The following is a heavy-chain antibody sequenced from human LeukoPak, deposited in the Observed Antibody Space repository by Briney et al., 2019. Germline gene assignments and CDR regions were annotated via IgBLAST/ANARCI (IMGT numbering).Heavy chain of an antibody. CDR2: FDVIDSET. CDR3: AAGRPYSLLDY. D-gene: IGHD5-18*01. CDR1: GSSLSES. Sequence: ASVNVSCTVSGSSLSESLYWVRQAPGKGLEWMGGFDVIDSETFYAQKFQGRVTMTEDSSTDTAYMELRSLTSDDTALYYCAAGRPYSLLDYWGQGTLVTVSS. V-gene: IGHV1-24*01. J-gene: IGHJ4*02.